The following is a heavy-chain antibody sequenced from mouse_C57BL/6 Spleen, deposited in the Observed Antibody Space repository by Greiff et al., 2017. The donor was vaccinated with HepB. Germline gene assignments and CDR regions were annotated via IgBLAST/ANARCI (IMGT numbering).Heavy chain of an antibody. J-gene: IGHJ3*01. CDR3: ARYPDIGLSRNFFAY. D-gene: IGHD2-14*01. CDR1: GFTFTDYY. Sequence: EVMLVESGGGLVQPGGSLSLSCAASGFTFTDYYMSWVRQPPGKALEWLGFIRNKANGYTTEYSASVKGRFTISRDNSQSILYLQMNALRAEDSATYYCARYPDIGLSRNFFAYWGQGTLVTVSA. CDR2: IRNKANGYTT. V-gene: IGHV7-3*01.